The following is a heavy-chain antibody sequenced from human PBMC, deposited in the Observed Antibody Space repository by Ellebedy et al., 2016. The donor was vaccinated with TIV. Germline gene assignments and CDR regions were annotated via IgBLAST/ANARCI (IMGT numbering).Heavy chain of an antibody. V-gene: IGHV3-23*01. CDR1: GFTFSSYA. J-gene: IGHJ5*02. D-gene: IGHD7-27*01. CDR2: ISGSGGST. CDR3: AKDSLANWDNWFDP. Sequence: GESLKISXAASGFTFSSYAMSWVRQAPGKGLEWVSAISGSGGSTYYADSVKGRFTISRDNSKNTLYLQMNSLRAEDTAVYYCAKDSLANWDNWFDPWGQGTLVTVSS.